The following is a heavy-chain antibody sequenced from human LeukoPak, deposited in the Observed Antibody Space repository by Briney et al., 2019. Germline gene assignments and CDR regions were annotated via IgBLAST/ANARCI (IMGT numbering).Heavy chain of an antibody. Sequence: PSETLSLTCAVYGGSFSGYYWSWIRQPPGKGLEWIGEINHSGSTNYNPSLKSRVTMSVDTSKNQFSLKLSSVTAADTAVYYCARGGGRYYYGSGSYSFSYWGQGTLVTVSS. CDR3: ARGGGRYYYGSGSYSFSY. CDR1: GGSFSGYY. V-gene: IGHV4-34*01. CDR2: INHSGST. J-gene: IGHJ4*02. D-gene: IGHD3-10*01.